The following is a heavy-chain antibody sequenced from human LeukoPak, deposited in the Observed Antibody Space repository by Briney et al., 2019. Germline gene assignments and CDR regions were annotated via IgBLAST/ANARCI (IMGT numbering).Heavy chain of an antibody. CDR2: IYYSGST. V-gene: IGHV4-59*01. CDR1: GGSISSYY. J-gene: IGHJ4*02. Sequence: PSETLSLTCTVSGGSISSYYWSWIRQPPGKGLEWIGYIYYSGSTNYNPSLKSRVTISVDTSKNQFSLKLSSVTAADTAVYYCARAFPSGYSYGYFDYWGQGTLVTVSS. D-gene: IGHD5-18*01. CDR3: ARAFPSGYSYGYFDY.